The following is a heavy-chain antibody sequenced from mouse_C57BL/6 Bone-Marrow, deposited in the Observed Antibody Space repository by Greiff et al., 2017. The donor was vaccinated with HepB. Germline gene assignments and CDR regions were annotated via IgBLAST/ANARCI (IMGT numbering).Heavy chain of an antibody. V-gene: IGHV1-4*01. CDR3: ARSRWLPVSYYFDY. CDR2: INPSSGYT. Sequence: VKLMESGAELARPGASVKMSCKASGYTFTSYTMHWVKQRPGQGLEWIGYINPSSGYTKYNQKFKDKATLTADKSSSTAYMQLSSLTSEDSAVYYCARSRWLPVSYYFDYWGQGTTLTVSS. D-gene: IGHD2-3*01. J-gene: IGHJ2*01. CDR1: GYTFTSYT.